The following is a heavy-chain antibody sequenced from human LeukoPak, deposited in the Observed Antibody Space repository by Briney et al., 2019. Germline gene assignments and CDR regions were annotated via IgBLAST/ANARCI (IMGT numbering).Heavy chain of an antibody. D-gene: IGHD6-13*01. CDR3: AGQRSRWLNDDVFDI. CDR1: GYTFTSYG. J-gene: IGHJ3*02. V-gene: IGHV1-18*01. CDR2: ISAYNGNT. Sequence: GASVKVSCKASGYTFTSYGISWVRQAPGQGLEWMGCISAYNGNTNYAQKLQGRVTMTTDTSTGTAYMEMRRLRSDDTAVYYCAGQRSRWLNDDVFDIWGQGTMVTVSS.